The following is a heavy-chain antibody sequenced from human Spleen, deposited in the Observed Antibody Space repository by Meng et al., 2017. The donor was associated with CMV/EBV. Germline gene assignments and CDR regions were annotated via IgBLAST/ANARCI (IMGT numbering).Heavy chain of an antibody. CDR1: GFTFSDYS. CDR3: ARDESGVHGNYFDY. CDR2: IYIGGST. D-gene: IGHD3-10*01. V-gene: IGHV3-53*05. Sequence: ETLSLTCAASGFTFSDYSMSWIRQAPGKGLEWVSVIYIGGSTYYADSVKGRFTISRDNSKNTLYLQMNSLRPEDTAMYYCARDESGVHGNYFDYWGQGTLVTVSS. J-gene: IGHJ4*02.